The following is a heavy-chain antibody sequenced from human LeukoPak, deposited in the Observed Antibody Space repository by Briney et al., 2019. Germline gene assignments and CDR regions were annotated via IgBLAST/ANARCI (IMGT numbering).Heavy chain of an antibody. J-gene: IGHJ4*02. V-gene: IGHV3-48*04. CDR1: GFDFSTYS. CDR2: ISSSSSNI. Sequence: GGSLRLSCAASGFDFSTYSIDWVRQAPGKGLECVSYISSSSSNIYHADSVKGRFTISRDNAKNSLHLQMNSLRAEDTAVYYCARVGRSGWTVDYWGQGTLVTVSS. CDR3: ARVGRSGWTVDY. D-gene: IGHD6-19*01.